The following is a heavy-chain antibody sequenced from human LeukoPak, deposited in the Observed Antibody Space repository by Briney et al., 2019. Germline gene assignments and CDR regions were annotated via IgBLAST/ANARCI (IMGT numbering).Heavy chain of an antibody. Sequence: ASVKVSCKASGYTFTGYYMHWVRQAPGQGLEWMGWINPNSGGTNYAQKFQGWVTMTRDTSISTAYMELSRLRSDDTAVYYCARAGDYGGRYGMDVWGQGTTVTVSS. D-gene: IGHD4-23*01. V-gene: IGHV1-2*04. CDR2: INPNSGGT. J-gene: IGHJ6*02. CDR3: ARAGDYGGRYGMDV. CDR1: GYTFTGYY.